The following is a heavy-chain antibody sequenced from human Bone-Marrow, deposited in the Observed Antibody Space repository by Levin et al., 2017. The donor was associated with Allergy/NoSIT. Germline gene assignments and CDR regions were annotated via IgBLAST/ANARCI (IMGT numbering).Heavy chain of an antibody. CDR2: VDPEDGET. V-gene: IGHV1-69-2*01. CDR1: AGTFTDYS. CDR3: AIEDYDFWSRRWFDP. Sequence: ASVKVSCKISAGTFTDYSIHWVQQAPGQGLEWMGLVDPEDGETVYAENFQGRVTFIANISTDTAYMEMTSLRSEDTAVYYCAIEDYDFWSRRWFDPWGQGTLVAVSS. J-gene: IGHJ5*02. D-gene: IGHD3-3*01.